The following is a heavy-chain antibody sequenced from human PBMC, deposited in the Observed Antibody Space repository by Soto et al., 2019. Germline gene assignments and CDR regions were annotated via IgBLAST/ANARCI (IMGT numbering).Heavy chain of an antibody. Sequence: GGSLRLSCTASGFALSRYWMYWVRQAPGKGLVWVSHINSGGNITPYPDSVRGRFTISRDNSKNTLYLDMHSLTTDDTAVYFCARSLWSPYFYYGLDVWGQGTTVTVSS. J-gene: IGHJ6*02. V-gene: IGHV3-74*01. CDR3: ARSLWSPYFYYGLDV. D-gene: IGHD2-21*01. CDR2: INSGGNIT. CDR1: GFALSRYW.